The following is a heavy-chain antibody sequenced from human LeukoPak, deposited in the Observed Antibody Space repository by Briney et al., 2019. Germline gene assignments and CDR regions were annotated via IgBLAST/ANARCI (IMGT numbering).Heavy chain of an antibody. V-gene: IGHV3-30*02. CDR3: AKDYDEITYYYGSGTPSYYMDV. CDR2: IRNDGSNK. Sequence: PGGSLRLSCAASGFIFSSYGMHWVRQAPGKGLEWVAFIRNDGSNKYYADSVKGRFTISRDNSKNTLYLQMNSLRAEDTAVYYCAKDYDEITYYYGSGTPSYYMDVWGKGTTVTISS. CDR1: GFIFSSYG. J-gene: IGHJ6*03. D-gene: IGHD3-10*01.